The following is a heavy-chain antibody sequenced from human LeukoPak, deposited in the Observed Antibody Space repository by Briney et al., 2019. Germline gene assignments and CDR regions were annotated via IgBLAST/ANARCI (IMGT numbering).Heavy chain of an antibody. D-gene: IGHD3-9*01. CDR3: GRDRPTGYYDY. V-gene: IGHV4-38-2*02. J-gene: IGHJ4*02. Sequence: ASETLSLTCTVSSYSISSGYYWGWIRQPPGKGLEWIASINHSGITYYNPSLKSPVTISVDTSTNQFSLKVTSVTAADTAVYYCGRDRPTGYYDYWGQGTLVTVSS. CDR2: INHSGIT. CDR1: SYSISSGYY.